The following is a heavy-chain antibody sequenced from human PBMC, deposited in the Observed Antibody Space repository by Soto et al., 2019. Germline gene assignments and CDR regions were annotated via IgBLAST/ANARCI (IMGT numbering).Heavy chain of an antibody. Sequence: GGSLRLSCAASGFTFSSYSMNWVRQAPGKGLEWVSSISSSSSYIYYADSVKGRFTISRDNAKNSLYLQMNSLRAEDTAVYYCARAPTEDFWSGYYSYYYYYGMDVWGQGTTGTVS. CDR1: GFTFSSYS. J-gene: IGHJ6*02. D-gene: IGHD3-3*01. V-gene: IGHV3-21*01. CDR2: ISSSSSYI. CDR3: ARAPTEDFWSGYYSYYYYYGMDV.